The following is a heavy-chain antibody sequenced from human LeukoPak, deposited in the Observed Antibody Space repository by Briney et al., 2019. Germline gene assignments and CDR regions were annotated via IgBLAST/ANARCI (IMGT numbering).Heavy chain of an antibody. Sequence: GESLKISCKGSGYSFTSYWIGWVRQMPGKGLEWMGIIYPGDSDTRYSPSFQGQVTISADKSISTAYLQWSSLKASDTAMYYCARWSRRDGYNVFGFDYWGQGTLVTVSS. CDR1: GYSFTSYW. D-gene: IGHD5-24*01. J-gene: IGHJ4*02. CDR3: ARWSRRDGYNVFGFDY. CDR2: IYPGDSDT. V-gene: IGHV5-51*01.